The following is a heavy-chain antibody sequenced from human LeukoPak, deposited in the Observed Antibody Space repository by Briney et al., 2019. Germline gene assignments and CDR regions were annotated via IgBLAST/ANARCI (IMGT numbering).Heavy chain of an antibody. V-gene: IGHV4-39*01. Sequence: SETLSLTCTVSGGSISSSSYYWGWIRQPPGKGLEWIGSIYYSGSTYYNPSLKSRVTISVDTSKNQFSLKLSSVTAADTAVYYCARSGSYPDYWGQGTLVTVSS. J-gene: IGHJ4*02. CDR3: ARSGSYPDY. CDR1: GGSISSSSYY. CDR2: IYYSGST. D-gene: IGHD1-26*01.